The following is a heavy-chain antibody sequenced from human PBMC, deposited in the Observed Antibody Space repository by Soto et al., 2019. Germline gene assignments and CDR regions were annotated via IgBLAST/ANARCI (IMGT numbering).Heavy chain of an antibody. Sequence: SETLSLPCAVYGGSFSGYYWSWIRQPPGRGLEWIGKINHRESTNYNPSLKSRVTRSVDTYKTQCPLKLSSVTAAATAVYYCARISSGYYYPYDHWRQATLGTVSS. V-gene: IGHV4-34*01. CDR1: GGSFSGYY. D-gene: IGHD3-22*01. J-gene: IGHJ4*02. CDR2: INHREST. CDR3: ARISSGYYYPYDH.